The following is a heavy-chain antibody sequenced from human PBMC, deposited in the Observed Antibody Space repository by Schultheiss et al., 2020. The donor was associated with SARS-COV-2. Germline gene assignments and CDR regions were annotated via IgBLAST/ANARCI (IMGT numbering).Heavy chain of an antibody. J-gene: IGHJ6*02. CDR1: GFTFSSYT. CDR2: ISGSSSYI. V-gene: IGHV3-21*01. D-gene: IGHD3-22*01. Sequence: GGSLRLSCAASGFTFSSYTMNWVRQAPGKGLEWVSSISGSSSYIYDADSVKGRFTISRDNAKNSLYLQVNSLRAEDTAVYYCARDNKGSDYDSWAGAMDVWGQGTTVTVSS. CDR3: ARDNKGSDYDSWAGAMDV.